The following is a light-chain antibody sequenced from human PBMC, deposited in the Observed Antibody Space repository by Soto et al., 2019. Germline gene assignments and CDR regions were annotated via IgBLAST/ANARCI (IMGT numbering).Light chain of an antibody. V-gene: IGKV3-20*01. CDR2: GGS. CDR3: QQYDSSPFT. CDR1: QSVSSTY. J-gene: IGKJ4*01. Sequence: EIVLTQSPGTLSLSPGERAALSCRASQSVSSTYLAWYQQKPGQAPKLLIYGGSNRATGVPDRFRGSGSGTDFTLTISRLEPEDFAVYHCQQYDSSPFTFGGGTKVEIK.